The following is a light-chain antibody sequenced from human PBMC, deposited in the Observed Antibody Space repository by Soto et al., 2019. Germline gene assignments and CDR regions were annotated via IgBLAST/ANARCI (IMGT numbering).Light chain of an antibody. J-gene: IGLJ1*01. CDR2: SND. Sequence: QSALTQPPSASGTPGQRVTISCSGSSSSIGSNSVNWYQQLPGTAPKLLIHSNDRRPSGVPDRFSGSKSGTSASLAISGLQSEDEADYYCAAWDDSLNGYVFGTGTKVTVL. CDR1: SSSIGSNS. CDR3: AAWDDSLNGYV. V-gene: IGLV1-44*01.